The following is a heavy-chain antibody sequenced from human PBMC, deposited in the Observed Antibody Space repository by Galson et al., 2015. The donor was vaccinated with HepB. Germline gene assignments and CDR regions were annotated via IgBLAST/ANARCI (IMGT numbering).Heavy chain of an antibody. CDR2: INPNSGGT. V-gene: IGHV1-2*02. Sequence: SVKVSCKASGYTFTGYYMHWVRQAPGQGLEWMGWINPNSGGTNYAQKFQGRVTMTRDTSISTAYMELSRLRSDDTAVYYCARDVASPRALYYYYMDVWGKGTTVTVSS. CDR1: GYTFTGYY. CDR3: ARDVASPRALYYYYMDV. J-gene: IGHJ6*03.